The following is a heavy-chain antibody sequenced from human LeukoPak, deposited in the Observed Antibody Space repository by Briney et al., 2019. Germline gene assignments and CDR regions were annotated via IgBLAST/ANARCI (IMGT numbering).Heavy chain of an antibody. D-gene: IGHD5-18*01. CDR3: ARGAYSYARDF. Sequence: ASVKLSCKTSGYTFTHYYIHWVRQAPGQGLEWMGIINPSGGSTNYAQTFQGRLYMTRDTSTTTLYMELSSLRSEDTPVYYGARGAYSYARDFWGQETLVTVSS. CDR2: INPSGGST. J-gene: IGHJ4*02. V-gene: IGHV1-46*01. CDR1: GYTFTHYY.